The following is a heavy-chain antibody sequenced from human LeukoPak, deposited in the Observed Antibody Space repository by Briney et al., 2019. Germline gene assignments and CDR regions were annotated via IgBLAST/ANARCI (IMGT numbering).Heavy chain of an antibody. CDR2: IFYSGST. Sequence: SETLSLTCTVSGGSISTSSYYWGWVRQPPGRGLEWIGNIFYSGSTYYSPSLKSRVTISLDTSRNQFSLKLSSVTAADTAVYYCARDLYGGTSATFDYWGQGTLVTVSS. CDR1: GGSISTSSYY. D-gene: IGHD4-23*01. V-gene: IGHV4-39*07. J-gene: IGHJ4*02. CDR3: ARDLYGGTSATFDY.